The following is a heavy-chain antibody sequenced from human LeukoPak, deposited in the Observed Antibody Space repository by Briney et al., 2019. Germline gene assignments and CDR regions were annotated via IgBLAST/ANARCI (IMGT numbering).Heavy chain of an antibody. D-gene: IGHD1-20*01. CDR1: GGSISSSTYY. V-gene: IGHV4-39*07. J-gene: IGHJ4*02. CDR3: ARSNNWNDPFRL. CDR2: ISYSGRTSGST. Sequence: PSETLSLTCTVSGGSISSSTYYWNWIRQPPGKGLDWIGSISYSGRTSGSTYYNPSLESRVTISIDTSKNQFSLKLTSVTAADTAAYYCARSNNWNDPFRLWGQGTLVTVSS.